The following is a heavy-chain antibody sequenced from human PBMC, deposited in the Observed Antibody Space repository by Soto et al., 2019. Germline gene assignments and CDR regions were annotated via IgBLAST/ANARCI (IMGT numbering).Heavy chain of an antibody. J-gene: IGHJ4*02. CDR2: ISSSDGTI. CDR3: ARESRGFDY. V-gene: IGHV3-48*03. CDR1: GFTFSGYE. D-gene: IGHD2-15*01. Sequence: GGSLRLSCAASGFTFSGYEMDWVRQAPGKGLEWVSYISSSDGTIYYADSVKGRFTISRDNAKNSLYLQMNGLRDEDTAVYYCARESRGFDYWGQGTLVTVSS.